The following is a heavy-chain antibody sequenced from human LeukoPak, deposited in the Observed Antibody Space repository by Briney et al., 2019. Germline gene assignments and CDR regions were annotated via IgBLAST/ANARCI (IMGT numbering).Heavy chain of an antibody. CDR1: GFTFSSHW. V-gene: IGHV3-7*03. CDR2: INQDGSDK. Sequence: PGGSLRLSCAASGFTFSSHWMNWVRQAPGKGLEWVAKINQDGSDKYYVDSVKGRFTISRDNSKNTLYLQMNSLRAEDTAVYYCAKDDYGDYWGQGTLVTVSS. J-gene: IGHJ4*02. CDR3: AKDDYGDY.